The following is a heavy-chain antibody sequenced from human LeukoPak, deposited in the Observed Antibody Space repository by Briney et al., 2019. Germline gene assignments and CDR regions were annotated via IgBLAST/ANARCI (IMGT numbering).Heavy chain of an antibody. CDR2: IKQDGSEK. Sequence: PGGSLRLSCAASGFTFSSYWMSWVRQAPGKGLEWVANIKQDGSEKYYVDSVKGRFTISRDNAKNSLYLQMNSLRAEDTAVYYCASVTKGDAFDIWGQGTMVTVSS. J-gene: IGHJ3*02. D-gene: IGHD4-17*01. CDR3: ASVTKGDAFDI. CDR1: GFTFSSYW. V-gene: IGHV3-7*01.